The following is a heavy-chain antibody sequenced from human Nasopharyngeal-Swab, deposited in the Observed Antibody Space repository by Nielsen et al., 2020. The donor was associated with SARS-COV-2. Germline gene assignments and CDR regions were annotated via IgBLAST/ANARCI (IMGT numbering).Heavy chain of an antibody. V-gene: IGHV3-23*01. CDR2: ISGSGDISGRGGGT. CDR1: GYSFRTYG. D-gene: IGHD2/OR15-2a*01. J-gene: IGHJ4*02. CDR3: AKDLRGPYFF. Sequence: GGSLRLSCVASGYSFRTYGMTWVRQAPGKGLEWVSSISGSGDISGRGGGTYYADSVKGRFTISRDNSKNTVSLQMNSLRADDTAVYYCAKDLRGPYFFWGQGTLVTVSS.